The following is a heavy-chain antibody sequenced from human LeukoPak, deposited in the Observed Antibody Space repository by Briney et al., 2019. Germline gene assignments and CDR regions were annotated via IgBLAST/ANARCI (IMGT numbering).Heavy chain of an antibody. V-gene: IGHV3-23*01. Sequence: GGSLRLSCAASGFTFSSYAMSWVRQAPGKGLEWVSAISGSGGSTYYADSVKGRFTISRDNSKNTLYVQMNSLRAEDTAVYYCAKDGVPFCGGDCHSSEWGQGTLVTVSS. CDR1: GFTFSSYA. CDR2: ISGSGGST. CDR3: AKDGVPFCGGDCHSSE. J-gene: IGHJ4*02. D-gene: IGHD2-21*01.